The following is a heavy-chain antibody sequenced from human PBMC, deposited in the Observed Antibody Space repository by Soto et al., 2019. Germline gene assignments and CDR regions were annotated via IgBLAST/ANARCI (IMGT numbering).Heavy chain of an antibody. V-gene: IGHV3-23*01. CDR1: GFTFSSYA. J-gene: IGHJ4*02. CDR2: ISGSGGST. CDR3: AKDPTVTRGPLDY. D-gene: IGHD4-17*01. Sequence: EVQLLESGGGLVQPGGSLRLSCAASGFTFSSYAMSWVRQAPGKGLEWVSAISGSGGSTYYADSVKGRFTISRDNSKSTLYLQMNSLRADDTAVYYCAKDPTVTRGPLDYWGQGTLVTVSS.